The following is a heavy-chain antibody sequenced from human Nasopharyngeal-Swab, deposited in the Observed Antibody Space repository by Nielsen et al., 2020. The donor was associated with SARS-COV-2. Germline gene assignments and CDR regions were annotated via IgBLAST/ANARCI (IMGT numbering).Heavy chain of an antibody. CDR1: GGSISSRAYY. CDR2: VFYSGKT. CDR3: ARDVGVDTGSGNYFYGLDV. V-gene: IGHV4-39*07. J-gene: IGHJ6*02. D-gene: IGHD1-1*01. Sequence: SETLSLTCTVSGGSISSRAYYWGWIRQPPGKGLEWFGSVFYSGKTYYNPSLKSRVTISLDTSKNQFSLTLTSVTAADTAIYYYARDVGVDTGSGNYFYGLDVWGQGTTVTVSS.